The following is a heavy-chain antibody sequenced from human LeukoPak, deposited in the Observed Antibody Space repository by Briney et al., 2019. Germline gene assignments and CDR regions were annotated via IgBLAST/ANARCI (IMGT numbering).Heavy chain of an antibody. CDR2: ISSSGRTI. D-gene: IGHD1-26*01. CDR1: GFTFSSYE. J-gene: IGHJ4*02. V-gene: IGHV3-48*03. CDR3: AQGADFDY. Sequence: GGSLRLSCAASGFTFSSYEMNWVRQAPGKGLEWVSYISSSGRTIYYADSVKGRFTISRDNAKNSLYLQMNSLRAEDTAVYYCAQGADFDYWGQGTLVTVSS.